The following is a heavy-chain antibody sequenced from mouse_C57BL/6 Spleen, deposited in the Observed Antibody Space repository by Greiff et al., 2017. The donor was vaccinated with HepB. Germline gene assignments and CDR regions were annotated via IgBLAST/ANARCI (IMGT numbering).Heavy chain of an antibody. CDR3: ARVSRVVAYDFDY. CDR2: ICSGSSTI. V-gene: IGHV5-17*01. D-gene: IGHD1-1*01. Sequence: EVQLEESGGGLVRPGASLKLSCAASGFTFTDYGMHWVRQAPEKGLEWVAYICSGSSTIYYADTVKGQFTLSRDNAMNTLCLELSSLRSEDSALYYCARVSRVVAYDFDYWGQGTTLTVSS. CDR1: GFTFTDYG. J-gene: IGHJ2*01.